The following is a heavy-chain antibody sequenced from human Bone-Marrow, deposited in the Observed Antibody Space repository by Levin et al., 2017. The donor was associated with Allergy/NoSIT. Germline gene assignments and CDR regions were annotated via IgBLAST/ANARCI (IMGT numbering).Heavy chain of an antibody. CDR3: GKDPNGDYIGAFDF. Sequence: GGSLRLSCAASGFTFSTYALTWVRQAPGKGLEWVSTIRGSGIGTVYADSVKGRFTISRDNSKGTLYLQMNSLRAEDTAVYYCGKDPNGDYIGAFDFWGQGTMVTVSS. V-gene: IGHV3-23*01. D-gene: IGHD4-17*01. J-gene: IGHJ3*01. CDR1: GFTFSTYA. CDR2: IRGSGIGT.